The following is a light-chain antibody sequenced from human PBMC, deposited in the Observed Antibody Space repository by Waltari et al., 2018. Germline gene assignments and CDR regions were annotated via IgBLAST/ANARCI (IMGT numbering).Light chain of an antibody. CDR1: QSISSS. V-gene: IGKV1-39*01. J-gene: IGKJ3*01. Sequence: DIQMTQSPSPLSASVGDRVTITCRASQSISSSLNWYQQKPGKAPKLLIYAASSLQTGVPSRFSGSGSGTDFTLTISSLQPEDFATYYCQQSYSTPKTFGPGTKVDIK. CDR3: QQSYSTPKT. CDR2: AAS.